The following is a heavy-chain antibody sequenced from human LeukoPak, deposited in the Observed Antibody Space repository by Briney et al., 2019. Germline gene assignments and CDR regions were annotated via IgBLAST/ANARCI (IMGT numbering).Heavy chain of an antibody. CDR3: ARVSICPRCHFDY. Sequence: GGSLRISCAASGYTFSNAWMSWIRQAPGKGLEWVGLIKTKSDDGTIDYAAPVRGRFTISRDDSKNTLYLQMNSLRAEDTAVYYCARVSICPRCHFDYWGQGALVTVSS. J-gene: IGHJ4*02. CDR2: IKTKSDDGTI. D-gene: IGHD6-13*01. V-gene: IGHV3-15*01. CDR1: GYTFSNAW.